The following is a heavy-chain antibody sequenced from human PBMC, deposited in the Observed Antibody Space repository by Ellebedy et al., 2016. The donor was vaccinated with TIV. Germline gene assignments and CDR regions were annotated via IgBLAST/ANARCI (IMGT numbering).Heavy chain of an antibody. CDR3: AREGSGTPYASGNFYY. CDR2: ISGLGTTT. Sequence: GESLKISCAASGFTFSTYAMSWVRQAPGKGLEWVSVISGLGTTTYYADSVKGRFTISGDNSKNTLYLQVNSLRADDTAVYYCAREGSGTPYASGNFYYWGQGTLVTVSS. CDR1: GFTFSTYA. V-gene: IGHV3-23*01. D-gene: IGHD3-10*01. J-gene: IGHJ4*02.